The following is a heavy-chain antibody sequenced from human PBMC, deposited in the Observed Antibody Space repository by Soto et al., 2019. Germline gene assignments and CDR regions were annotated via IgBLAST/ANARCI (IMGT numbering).Heavy chain of an antibody. D-gene: IGHD3-3*01. CDR3: ASSNYDFWSGYWFDP. V-gene: IGHV4-59*01. CDR2: IYYSGST. Sequence: ETLSLTCTVSCGSISSYYWSWIRQPPGKGLEWIGYIYYSGSTNYNPSLKSRVTISVDTSKNQFSLKLSSVTAADTAVYYCASSNYDFWSGYWFDPWGQGTLVTVSS. J-gene: IGHJ5*02. CDR1: CGSISSYY.